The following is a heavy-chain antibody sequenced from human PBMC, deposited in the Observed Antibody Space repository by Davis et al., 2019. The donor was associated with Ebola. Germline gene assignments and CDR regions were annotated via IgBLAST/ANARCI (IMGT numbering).Heavy chain of an antibody. D-gene: IGHD4-11*01. J-gene: IGHJ4*02. Sequence: PGGSLRLSCAASGFTLSTNYMIWVRQTPEKGLEWVSVIYKSGNAYYPESLKGRFTVSRDESKNTLFLQVKSPRTEDTAMYYCARVDYSKHGACFDHWGQGSLVTVSS. CDR2: IYKSGNA. V-gene: IGHV3-66*03. CDR3: ARVDYSKHGACFDH. CDR1: GFTLSTNY.